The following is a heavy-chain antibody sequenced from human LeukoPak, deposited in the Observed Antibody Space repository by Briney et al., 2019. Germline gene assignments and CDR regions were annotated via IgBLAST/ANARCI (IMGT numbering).Heavy chain of an antibody. CDR3: ARCGYSYGHLDY. V-gene: IGHV3-48*03. D-gene: IGHD5-18*01. CDR1: GFTFRSYE. Sequence: GGSLRLSCAASGFTFRSYEMNWVRQAPGKGLEWVSSISDSGSTIFYADSVKSRFTIFRDNAKNSLYLQMNNLRAEDTAIYYCARCGYSYGHLDYWGQGTPVTVSS. CDR2: ISDSGSTI. J-gene: IGHJ4*02.